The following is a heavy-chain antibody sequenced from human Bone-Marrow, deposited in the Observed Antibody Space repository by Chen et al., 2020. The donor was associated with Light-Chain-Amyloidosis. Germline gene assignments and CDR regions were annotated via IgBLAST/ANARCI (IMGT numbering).Heavy chain of an antibody. Sequence: EVQLEQSGPEVKKPGESLKISCKGSGYTFPNYWIGWVRQMPGKGLEWMVVIYPDDSEARYSPSCEGQVTISADKSITTAYLQWRSRKASDTAMYYCARRRDGYNFDYWGQGTLVTVSS. CDR3: ARRRDGYNFDY. D-gene: IGHD2-21*01. J-gene: IGHJ4*02. CDR2: IYPDDSEA. CDR1: GYTFPNYW. V-gene: IGHV5-51*01.